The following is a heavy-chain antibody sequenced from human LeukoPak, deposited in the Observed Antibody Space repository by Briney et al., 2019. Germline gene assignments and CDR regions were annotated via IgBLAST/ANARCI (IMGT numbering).Heavy chain of an antibody. J-gene: IGHJ4*02. CDR3: ARGIAARPHYFDY. V-gene: IGHV1-2*02. D-gene: IGHD6-6*01. CDR2: INPNSGGT. CDR1: GYTFTGYY. Sequence: GASVKVSCKASGYTFTGYYMHWVRQAPGHGLEWMGWINPNSGGTNYAQKLQGRVTMTSDTSISTAYMELSRLRSDDTAVYYCARGIAARPHYFDYWGQGTLVTVSS.